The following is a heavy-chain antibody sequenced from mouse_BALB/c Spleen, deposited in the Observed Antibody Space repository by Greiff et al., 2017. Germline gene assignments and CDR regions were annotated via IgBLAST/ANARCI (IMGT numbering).Heavy chain of an antibody. CDR1: GYTFTSYW. CDR3: ARYYYGSSPYWYFDV. V-gene: IGHV1S81*02. Sequence: VQLQQPGAELVKPGASVKLSCKASGYTFTSYWMHWVKQRPGQGLEWIGEINPSNGRTNYNEKFKSKATLTVDKSSSTAYMQLSSLTSEDSAVYYCARYYYGSSPYWYFDVWGAGTTVTVSS. CDR2: INPSNGRT. J-gene: IGHJ1*01. D-gene: IGHD1-1*01.